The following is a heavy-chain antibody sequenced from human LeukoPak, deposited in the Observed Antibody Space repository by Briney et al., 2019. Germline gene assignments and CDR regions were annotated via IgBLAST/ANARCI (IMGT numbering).Heavy chain of an antibody. CDR2: IQYSGIT. V-gene: IGHV4-59*08. CDR1: SGPISNYY. D-gene: IGHD3-10*01. CDR3: ASSGNYYFTLDY. Sequence: SETLSLTCSVSSGPISNYYWSWIRQPPGKGLEWIGYIQYSGITKYNPSAQSRVAISLDTSKNQFSLKLTSVTAADTAVYYCASSGNYYFTLDYWGQGTLVTVSS. J-gene: IGHJ4*02.